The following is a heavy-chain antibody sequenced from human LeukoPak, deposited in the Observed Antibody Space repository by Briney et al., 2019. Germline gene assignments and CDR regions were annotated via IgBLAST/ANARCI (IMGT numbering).Heavy chain of an antibody. Sequence: GGSLRLSCAASGFTFSSYWMHWVRQAPGKGLVWVSRINSDVSSTSYADSVKGRFTIYRDNAKNTLYLQMNSLRAEDTAVYYCARATYAILTGYYDAFDIWGQGTMVTVSS. D-gene: IGHD3-9*01. V-gene: IGHV3-74*01. CDR3: ARATYAILTGYYDAFDI. CDR1: GFTFSSYW. J-gene: IGHJ3*02. CDR2: INSDVSST.